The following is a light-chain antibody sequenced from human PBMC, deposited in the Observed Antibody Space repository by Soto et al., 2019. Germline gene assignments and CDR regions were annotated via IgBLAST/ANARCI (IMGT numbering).Light chain of an antibody. CDR1: QDIGND. V-gene: IGKV1-17*01. J-gene: IGKJ4*01. CDR3: LQHNAYPLT. Sequence: DIQMTQSPSSLSASVGDRVTITCRASQDIGNDVGWYQQKPGKAPKRLIFAASRLQSGVPSRFGGSGSGPEFILTVSSLQPEDFATYYCLQHNAYPLTFGGGTTVDIK. CDR2: AAS.